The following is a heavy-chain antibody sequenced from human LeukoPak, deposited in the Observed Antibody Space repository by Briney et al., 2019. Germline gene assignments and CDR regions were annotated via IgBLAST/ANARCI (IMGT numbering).Heavy chain of an antibody. CDR3: PKLGFGEPIGDY. CDR1: GFTFSSYG. V-gene: IGHV3-30*02. CDR2: IRYDGSNK. Sequence: GGSLRLSCAASGFTFSSYGMHWVRQAPGKGLEWVAFIRYDGSNKYYADSVKGRFTISRDNSKNTLYLQMNSLRAEDTAVYYCPKLGFGEPIGDYWGQGTLVTVSS. J-gene: IGHJ4*02. D-gene: IGHD3-10*01.